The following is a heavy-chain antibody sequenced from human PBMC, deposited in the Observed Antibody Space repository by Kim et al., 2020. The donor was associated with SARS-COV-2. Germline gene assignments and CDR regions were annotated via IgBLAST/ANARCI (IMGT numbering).Heavy chain of an antibody. CDR3: ARDRLLSPLLYYGMDV. Sequence: SETLSLTCTVSGGSVSSGSYYWSWIRQPPGKGLEWIGYIYYSGSTNYNPSLKSRVTISVDTSKNQFSLKLSSVTAADTAVYYCARDRLLSPLLYYGMDVWGQGTTVTVSS. J-gene: IGHJ6*02. CDR1: GGSVSSGSYY. CDR2: IYYSGST. V-gene: IGHV4-61*01.